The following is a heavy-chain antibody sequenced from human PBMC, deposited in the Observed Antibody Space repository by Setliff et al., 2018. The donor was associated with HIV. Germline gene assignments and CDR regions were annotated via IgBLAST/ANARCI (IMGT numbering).Heavy chain of an antibody. V-gene: IGHV1-3*01. Sequence: ASVKVTCKASGYTFTSYAMHWVRQAPGQRLEWMGWINAGNGNTKYSQKFQGRVTITRDTSASTAYMELSSLRSEDTAVYYCARRYHDYSNPFDYWGQGTLVTVSS. CDR1: GYTFTSYA. CDR2: INAGNGNT. CDR3: ARRYHDYSNPFDY. J-gene: IGHJ4*02. D-gene: IGHD4-4*01.